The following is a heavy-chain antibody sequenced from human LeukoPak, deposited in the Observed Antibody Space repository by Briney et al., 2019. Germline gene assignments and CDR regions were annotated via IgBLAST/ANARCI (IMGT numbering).Heavy chain of an antibody. J-gene: IGHJ2*01. Sequence: ETLSLTCTVSGGSIFGHYFNWIRQAPGKGLEWIGYIYSNGITSYNPSLRSRGTMSIATSRSQFPLRLTSVTAADTAIYYCARRAYYDTSGYSPASGYFDLWGRGTLVTVSS. D-gene: IGHD3-22*01. CDR3: ARRAYYDTSGYSPASGYFDL. CDR2: IYSNGIT. CDR1: GGSIFGHY. V-gene: IGHV4-4*08.